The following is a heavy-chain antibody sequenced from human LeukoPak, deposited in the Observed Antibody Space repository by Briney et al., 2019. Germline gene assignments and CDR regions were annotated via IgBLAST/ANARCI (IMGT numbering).Heavy chain of an antibody. D-gene: IGHD3-10*01. CDR2: ISGSGGST. J-gene: IGHJ3*02. CDR1: GLTFSSYA. V-gene: IGHV3-23*01. Sequence: GGSLRLSCAASGLTFSSYAMSWVRQAPGKGLELVSAISGSGGSTYYADSVKGRFTISRDNSKNTLYLQMNSLRAEDTAVYYCAKDPGDTYYYGSGGDAFDIWGQGTMVTVSS. CDR3: AKDPGDTYYYGSGGDAFDI.